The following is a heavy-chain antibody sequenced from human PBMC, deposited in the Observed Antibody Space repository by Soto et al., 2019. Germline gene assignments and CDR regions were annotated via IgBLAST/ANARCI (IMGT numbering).Heavy chain of an antibody. D-gene: IGHD3-3*01. Sequence: PGESLKISCKGSGYSFTSYWIGWVRQMPGKGLEWMGIIYPGDSDTRYSPSFQGQDTISADKSILTAYLQWSSLKASESAMYFCACSWIFGVVRPRDYYYYGMDVWGQGTPVTVS. V-gene: IGHV5-51*01. CDR1: GYSFTSYW. J-gene: IGHJ6*02. CDR2: IYPGDSDT. CDR3: ACSWIFGVVRPRDYYYYGMDV.